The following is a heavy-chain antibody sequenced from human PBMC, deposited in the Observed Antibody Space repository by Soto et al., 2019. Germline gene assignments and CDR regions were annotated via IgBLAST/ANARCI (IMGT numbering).Heavy chain of an antibody. D-gene: IGHD2-2*01. CDR1: GFTFSDYY. Sequence: QVQLVESGGGLVKPGGSLRRSCAASGFTFSDYYMSWIRQAPGKGLEWVSYISGRNTYTNYADSVKGRFTVSRDNAKNSLFLEMNSLRVEDTAVYYCARDGGEIIPAAIGGGYGMVVWGPGTTGIVSS. J-gene: IGHJ6*02. CDR2: ISGRNTYT. CDR3: ARDGGEIIPAAIGGGYGMVV. V-gene: IGHV3-11*06.